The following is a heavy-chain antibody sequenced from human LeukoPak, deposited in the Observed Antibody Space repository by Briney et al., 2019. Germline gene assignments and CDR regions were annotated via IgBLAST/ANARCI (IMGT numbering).Heavy chain of an antibody. D-gene: IGHD6-19*01. V-gene: IGHV3-30*02. Sequence: PGGSLRLSCAASGFTFNNYAMHWVRQAPGKGLEWVAFIRYDGSNKYYADSVKGRFTISRDNSKNTPYLQMNSLRAEDTAVYYCAKDLTSGWYMGSFDYWGQGTLVTVSS. CDR3: AKDLTSGWYMGSFDY. CDR1: GFTFNNYA. CDR2: IRYDGSNK. J-gene: IGHJ4*02.